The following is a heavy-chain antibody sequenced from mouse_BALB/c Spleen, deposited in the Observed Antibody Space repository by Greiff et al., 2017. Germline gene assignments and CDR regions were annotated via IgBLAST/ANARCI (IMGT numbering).Heavy chain of an antibody. D-gene: IGHD1-1*01. V-gene: IGHV3-6*02. CDR1: GYSITSGYY. Sequence: ESGPGLVKPSQSLSLTCSVTGYSITSGYYWNWIRQFPGNKLEWMGYISYDGSNNYNPSLKNRISITRDTSKNQFFLKLNSVTTEDTATYYCARDGYYGSRGYFDYWGQGTTLTVSS. J-gene: IGHJ2*01. CDR2: ISYDGSN. CDR3: ARDGYYGSRGYFDY.